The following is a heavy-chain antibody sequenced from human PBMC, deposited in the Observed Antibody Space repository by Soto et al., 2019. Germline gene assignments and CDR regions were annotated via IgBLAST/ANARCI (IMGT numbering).Heavy chain of an antibody. D-gene: IGHD3-22*01. Sequence: TSETLSLTCTVSGGSVSSGSYYWSWIRQPPGKGLEWIGYIYYSGSTNYNPSLKSRVTISVDTSKNQFSLKLSSVTAADTAVYYCARDALDYYDSSGYRIPFDYWGQGTLVT. CDR3: ARDALDYYDSSGYRIPFDY. CDR2: IYYSGST. CDR1: GGSVSSGSYY. V-gene: IGHV4-61*01. J-gene: IGHJ4*02.